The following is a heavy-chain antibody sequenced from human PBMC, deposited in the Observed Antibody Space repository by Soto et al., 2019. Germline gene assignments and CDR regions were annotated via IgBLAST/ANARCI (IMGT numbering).Heavy chain of an antibody. J-gene: IGHJ4*02. D-gene: IGHD4-4*01. V-gene: IGHV3-30-3*01. Sequence: QVQLVESGGGVVQPGRSLRLSCAASGFTFSSYAMHWVRQAPGKGLEWVAVISYDGSNKYYADSVKGRFTISRDNSKNTLYLQMTSLRAEDTAVYYCARDGPSINDYSNYGPYFDYWGQGTLVTVSS. CDR2: ISYDGSNK. CDR3: ARDGPSINDYSNYGPYFDY. CDR1: GFTFSSYA.